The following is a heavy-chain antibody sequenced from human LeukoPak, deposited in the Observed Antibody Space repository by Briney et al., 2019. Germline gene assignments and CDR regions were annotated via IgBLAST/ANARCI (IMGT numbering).Heavy chain of an antibody. Sequence: SETLSLTCTVSGGSISSSSYYWGWIRQPPGKGLEWIGSIYYSGSTYYNPSLKSRATISVDTSKNQFSLKLSSVTAADTAVYYCARNIGYCSSTSCYSVHFDYWGQGTLVTVSS. V-gene: IGHV4-39*07. J-gene: IGHJ4*02. CDR2: IYYSGST. CDR3: ARNIGYCSSTSCYSVHFDY. D-gene: IGHD2-2*01. CDR1: GGSISSSSYY.